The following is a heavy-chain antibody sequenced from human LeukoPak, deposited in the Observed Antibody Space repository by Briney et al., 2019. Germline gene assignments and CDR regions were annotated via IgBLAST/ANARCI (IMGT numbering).Heavy chain of an antibody. Sequence: SETLSLTCTVSGDSISSYYWSWIRQPAGKGLEWIGRIYTSGSTNYNPSLKSRVTMSVDTSKNQFSLKLSSVTAADTAVYYCACSNPVYYYDSSGYHFRYWGQGTLVTVSS. CDR2: IYTSGST. CDR1: GDSISSYY. J-gene: IGHJ4*02. V-gene: IGHV4-4*07. CDR3: ACSNPVYYYDSSGYHFRY. D-gene: IGHD3-22*01.